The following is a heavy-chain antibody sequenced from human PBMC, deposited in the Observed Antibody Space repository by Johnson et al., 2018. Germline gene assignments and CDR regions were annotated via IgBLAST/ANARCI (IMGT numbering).Heavy chain of an antibody. CDR1: GFTFDDYA. D-gene: IGHD3-22*01. V-gene: IGHV3-9*01. Sequence: VQLVQSGGGLVQPGGSLRRSCAASGFTFDDYAMHWVRQAPGKGLEWVSGISWNSGSIHYADSVKGRFTISRDSAKNSLYLQMNSLRTEDTALYYCAKDIVGYYDTSGIRGYFQHWGQGTLVTVSS. J-gene: IGHJ1*01. CDR2: ISWNSGSI. CDR3: AKDIVGYYDTSGIRGYFQH.